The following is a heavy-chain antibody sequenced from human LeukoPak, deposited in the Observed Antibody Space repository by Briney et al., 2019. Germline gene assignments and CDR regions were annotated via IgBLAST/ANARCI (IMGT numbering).Heavy chain of an antibody. V-gene: IGHV3-23*01. Sequence: GGSLRLSCAASGFTFSNYAMSWVRQAPGKGLEWVSGIAGSGYNTNYADSVKGRFTISRDNSKNTLHLQMNSLRAEDTAVYYCAKGSIATRNYYDGNAYYYDYWGQGTLVTVSS. CDR2: IAGSGYNT. CDR1: GFTFSNYA. D-gene: IGHD3-22*01. J-gene: IGHJ4*02. CDR3: AKGSIATRNYYDGNAYYYDY.